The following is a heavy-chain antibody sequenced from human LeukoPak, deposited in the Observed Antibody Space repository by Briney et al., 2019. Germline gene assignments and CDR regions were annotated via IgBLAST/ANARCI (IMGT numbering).Heavy chain of an antibody. CDR3: AKARIAAAGYGTLFDY. D-gene: IGHD6-13*01. V-gene: IGHV3-30*02. Sequence: PGGSLRLSCAVSGFTLSSYGMHWVCQAPGKGLEWVAFIRYDGSNKYYADSVKGRFTISRDNSKNTLYLQMNSLRAEDTAVYYCAKARIAAAGYGTLFDYWGQGTLVTVSS. CDR1: GFTLSSYG. J-gene: IGHJ4*02. CDR2: IRYDGSNK.